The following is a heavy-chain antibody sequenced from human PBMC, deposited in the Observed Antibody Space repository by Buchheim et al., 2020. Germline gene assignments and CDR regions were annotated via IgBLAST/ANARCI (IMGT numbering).Heavy chain of an antibody. J-gene: IGHJ2*01. D-gene: IGHD3-22*01. CDR3: ARDLGYYDSSGYYYVSWYFDL. CDR2: IWYDGSNK. V-gene: IGHV3-33*01. CDR1: GFTFSSYG. Sequence: QVQLVESGGGVVQPGRSLRLSCAASGFTFSSYGMHWVRQAPGKGLEWVAVIWYDGSNKYYADSVKGRFTISRDNSKKTLYLQMNSLRAEDTAVYYCARDLGYYDSSGYYYVSWYFDLWGRGTL.